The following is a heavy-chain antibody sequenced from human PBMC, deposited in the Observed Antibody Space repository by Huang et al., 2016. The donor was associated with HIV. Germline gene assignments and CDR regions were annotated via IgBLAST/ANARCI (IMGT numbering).Heavy chain of an antibody. V-gene: IGHV3-30-3*01. CDR2: MSYDGRNI. Sequence: QWVAVMSYDGRNIYHGDSVKGPFTISRDNSKNTLYLQMNSLKAEDTAVYYCARQTGEDYFDYWGQGTLVTVSS. D-gene: IGHD7-27*01. CDR3: ARQTGEDYFDY. J-gene: IGHJ4*02.